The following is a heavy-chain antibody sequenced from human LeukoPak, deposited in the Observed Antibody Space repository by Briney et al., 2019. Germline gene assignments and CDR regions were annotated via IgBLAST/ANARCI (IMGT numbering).Heavy chain of an antibody. J-gene: IGHJ4*02. D-gene: IGHD2-2*01. V-gene: IGHV3-64D*09. CDR3: GKVYAAIASDY. CDR1: GFTFRSFG. CDR2: ISGNGGST. Sequence: GGSLRLSCAASGFTFRSFGMRWVRQAPGKGLEYVSGISGNGGSTYYADSVKGRFIISRDNSKNTLFLQISSLRAEDTAVYYCGKVYAAIASDYWGQGTLVTVSS.